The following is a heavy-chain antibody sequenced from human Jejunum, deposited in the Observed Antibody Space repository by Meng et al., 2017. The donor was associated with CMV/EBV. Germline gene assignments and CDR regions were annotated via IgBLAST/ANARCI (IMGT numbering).Heavy chain of an antibody. CDR2: INGRSSGI. J-gene: IGHJ4*02. V-gene: IGHV3-48*04. Sequence: SGFTFSAYSRNWVRQAPGKGLQWVSFINGRSSGIKYTDSVEGRFTISRDNAKNSLYLQMNSLRAEDTAVYYCVRDVADGTSAGLGYWGQGTLVTVSS. CDR1: GFTFSAYS. CDR3: VRDVADGTSAGLGY. D-gene: IGHD1/OR15-1a*01.